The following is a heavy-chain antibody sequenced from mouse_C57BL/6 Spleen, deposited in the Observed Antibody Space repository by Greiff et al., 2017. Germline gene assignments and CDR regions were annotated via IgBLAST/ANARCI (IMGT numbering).Heavy chain of an antibody. J-gene: IGHJ1*03. CDR2: ILPGSGST. Sequence: QVQLQQSGAELMKPGASVKLSCKATGYTFTGYWIEWVKQRPGHGLEWIGEILPGSGSTNYNEKFKGKATFTADTSSNTAYMQLSSLTTEDSAIYYCAKAPAYYSNYRSWYFDVWGTGTTVTVSS. CDR3: AKAPAYYSNYRSWYFDV. CDR1: GYTFTGYW. D-gene: IGHD2-5*01. V-gene: IGHV1-9*01.